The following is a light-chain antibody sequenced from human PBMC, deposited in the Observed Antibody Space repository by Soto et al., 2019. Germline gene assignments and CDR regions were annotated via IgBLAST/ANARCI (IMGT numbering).Light chain of an antibody. CDR3: QQSYSTPQT. CDR2: AAS. V-gene: IGKV1-39*01. CDR1: QSISKY. Sequence: DIQMTQSPSSLSAFVGDRVTITCRASQSISKYLNWYQHKPGKAPKLLIYAASTLQSGVPSRFSGSGSGTDFTLTISSLQPEDFATYYCQQSYSTPQTFGQGTKVDIK. J-gene: IGKJ1*01.